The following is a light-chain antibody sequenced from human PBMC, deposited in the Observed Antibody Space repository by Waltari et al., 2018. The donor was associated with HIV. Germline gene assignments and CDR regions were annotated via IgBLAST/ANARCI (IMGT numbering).Light chain of an antibody. V-gene: IGKV3-20*01. CDR1: QCVSSNY. J-gene: IGKJ2*01. CDR2: GAS. CDR3: QQYGRSPYN. Sequence: EVVLTQSPGTLSLSPGERATLSCRASQCVSSNYLAWYQQRPGQAPRLLIHGASSRATGIPDRFSGSGSGTDFTLTISRLEPEDFAVYYCQQYGRSPYNFGQGTKLEIK.